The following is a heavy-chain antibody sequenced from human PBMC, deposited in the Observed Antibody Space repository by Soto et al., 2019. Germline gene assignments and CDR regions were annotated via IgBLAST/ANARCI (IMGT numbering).Heavy chain of an antibody. Sequence: GASVKVSCKASGYTFTSYDINWVRQATGQGLEWMGWMNPNSGNTGYAQKFQGRVTMTRNTSISTAYMELSSLRSEDTAVYYCARVVPAAMRSNYYYYYMDVWGKGTTVTVSS. D-gene: IGHD2-2*01. V-gene: IGHV1-8*01. CDR3: ARVVPAAMRSNYYYYYMDV. J-gene: IGHJ6*03. CDR2: MNPNSGNT. CDR1: GYTFTSYD.